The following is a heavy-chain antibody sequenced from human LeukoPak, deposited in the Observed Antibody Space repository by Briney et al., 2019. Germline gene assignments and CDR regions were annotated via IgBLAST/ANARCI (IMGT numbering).Heavy chain of an antibody. CDR2: ISLSGTV. V-gene: IGHV3-69-1*02. CDR1: GFTVSPYD. J-gene: IGHJ4*02. Sequence: GGSLRLSCEVSGFTVSPYDMNWVRQAPGMGLEWVSFISLSGTVYYADSVKGRFTLSRDNAKNSLFLQMNSLRADDTAIYYCARRFDSWGQGTLVTVSS. CDR3: ARRFDS.